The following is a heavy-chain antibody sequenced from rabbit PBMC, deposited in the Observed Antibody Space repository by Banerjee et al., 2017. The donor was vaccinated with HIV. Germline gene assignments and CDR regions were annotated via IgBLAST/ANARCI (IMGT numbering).Heavy chain of an antibody. Sequence: QSLEESGGDLVKPGASLTLTCTASGFTFSNYWMSWVRQAPGKGLEWIACIYAGSAGSTCYATWAKGRFTISKTSSTTVTLQMTSLTAADTTTYFCARDLGGVAHAIPYFNLWGQGTLVTVS. CDR3: ARDLGGVAHAIPYFNL. D-gene: IGHD6-1*01. CDR2: IYAGSAGST. J-gene: IGHJ4*01. V-gene: IGHV1S40*01. CDR1: GFTFSNYW.